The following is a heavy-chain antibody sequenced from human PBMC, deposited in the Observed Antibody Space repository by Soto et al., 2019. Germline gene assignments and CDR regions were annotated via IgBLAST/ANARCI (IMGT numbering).Heavy chain of an antibody. CDR3: FRVANGITTSGSGTWFDP. D-gene: IGHD2-2*01. Sequence: EVQLVESGGGLVQPGGSLRLSCAASGFTFSTYWMHWIRQVPGKGLEWVSRINSDASHTYYADSGKARFTISRNNARNPLHWEMTGLRAEDPAVYYFFRVANGITTSGSGTWFDPGGKGPRFTAS. CDR2: INSDASHT. V-gene: IGHV3-74*01. CDR1: GFTFSTYW. J-gene: IGHJ5*02.